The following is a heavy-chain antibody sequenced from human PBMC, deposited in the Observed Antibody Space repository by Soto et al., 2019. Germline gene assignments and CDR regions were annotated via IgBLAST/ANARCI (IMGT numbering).Heavy chain of an antibody. CDR3: ARSAGWYAVHS. V-gene: IGHV4-4*02. Sequence: QVQLQESGPGLVKPSGTLSLTCAVSAVSISSGSFWGWVRQPPGKGLEWIGDIHHSGSTNYNPSLKSRVTIAVDTSKNHFSLKLNSVTAADTAVYYCARSAGWYAVHSWGQGILVSGSS. CDR2: IHHSGST. CDR1: AVSISSGSF. J-gene: IGHJ4*02. D-gene: IGHD6-19*01.